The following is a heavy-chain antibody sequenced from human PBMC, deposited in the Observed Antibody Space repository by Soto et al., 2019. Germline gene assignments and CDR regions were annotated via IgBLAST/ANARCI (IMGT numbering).Heavy chain of an antibody. CDR1: GDSISSSDYY. D-gene: IGHD6-19*01. CDR3: ARGRTVASSAY. J-gene: IGHJ4*02. V-gene: IGHV4-39*01. Sequence: QLQLQESGPGLVKPSETLSLTCTVSGDSISSSDYYWGWIRQPPGKGLEWIGSISYSGSTYYNPSLKSRVSISVDTSKNPYSLKLSSVTATDTAIYYCARGRTVASSAYWGQGTLVTVSS. CDR2: ISYSGST.